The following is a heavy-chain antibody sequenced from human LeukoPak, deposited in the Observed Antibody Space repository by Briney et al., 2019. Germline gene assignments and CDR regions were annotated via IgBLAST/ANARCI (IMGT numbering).Heavy chain of an antibody. Sequence: GGSLSLSCTPSGFPFSDYSMNWVRQAPGKGLEWISYIGISSGNTKYADSVQGRFTISADNARNSLYLQMNRLRVEDTAVYYCARDHNYAFDNWGQGTLVSVSS. V-gene: IGHV3-48*04. CDR3: ARDHNYAFDN. J-gene: IGHJ4*02. CDR2: IGISSGNT. D-gene: IGHD1-1*01. CDR1: GFPFSDYS.